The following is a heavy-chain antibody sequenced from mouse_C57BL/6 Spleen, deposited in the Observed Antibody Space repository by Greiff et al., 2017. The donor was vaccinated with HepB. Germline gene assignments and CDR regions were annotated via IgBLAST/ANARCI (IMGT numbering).Heavy chain of an antibody. CDR1: GFTFSDYY. Sequence: EVKLVESGGGLVQPGGSLKLSCAASGFTFSDYYMYWVRQTPEKRLEWVAYISNGGGSTYYPDTVKGRFTISRDNAKNTLYLQMSRLKSEDTAMYYCARGTTVVAPYYTMDYWGQGTSVTVSS. J-gene: IGHJ4*01. D-gene: IGHD1-1*01. CDR3: ARGTTVVAPYYTMDY. CDR2: ISNGGGST. V-gene: IGHV5-12*01.